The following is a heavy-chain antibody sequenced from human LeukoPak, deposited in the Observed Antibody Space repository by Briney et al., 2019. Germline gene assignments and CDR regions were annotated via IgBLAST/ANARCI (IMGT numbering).Heavy chain of an antibody. J-gene: IGHJ4*02. CDR3: ARSQGPRKWLQSPYFDY. CDR2: INHSGST. D-gene: IGHD5-12*01. Sequence: PSETLSLTCAVYGGSFSGYYWSWIRQPPGKGLEWIGEINHSGSTNCNPSLKSRVTISVDTSKNQFSLKLSSVTAADTAVYYCARSQGPRKWLQSPYFDYWGQGTLVTVSS. CDR1: GGSFSGYY. V-gene: IGHV4-34*01.